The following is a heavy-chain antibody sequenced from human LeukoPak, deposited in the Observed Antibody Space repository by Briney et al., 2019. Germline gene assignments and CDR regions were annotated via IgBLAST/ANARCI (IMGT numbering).Heavy chain of an antibody. D-gene: IGHD6-25*01. J-gene: IGHJ4*02. CDR1: GFTFSSYP. CDR2: ISSGGGST. Sequence: PGGSLRLSCAASGFTFSSYPMTWVRQAPGKGLEWVSTISSGGGSTYYADSVKGRRTISRDNSRDTLYLQIDSLRAEDTAVYYCARGYSSGRVDYWGQGTLVTVSS. CDR3: ARGYSSGRVDY. V-gene: IGHV3-23*01.